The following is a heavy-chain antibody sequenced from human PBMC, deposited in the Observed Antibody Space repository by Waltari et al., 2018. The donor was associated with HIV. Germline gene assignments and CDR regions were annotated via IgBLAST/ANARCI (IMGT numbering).Heavy chain of an antibody. CDR3: AKDRGLWFGEYYGMDV. CDR2: ISYDGSNK. Sequence: QVQLVESGGGVVQPGRSLRLSCAASGFTFSSYGMHWVRQAPGKGLEWVAVISYDGSNKYYADSVKGRFTISRDNSKNTLYLQMNSLRAEDTAVYYCAKDRGLWFGEYYGMDVWGQGTTVTVSS. D-gene: IGHD3-10*01. V-gene: IGHV3-30*18. CDR1: GFTFSSYG. J-gene: IGHJ6*02.